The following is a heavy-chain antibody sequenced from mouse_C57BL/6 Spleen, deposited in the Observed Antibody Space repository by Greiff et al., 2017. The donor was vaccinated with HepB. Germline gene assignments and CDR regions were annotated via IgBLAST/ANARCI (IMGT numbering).Heavy chain of an antibody. CDR3: AAYYGSSQYYYAMDY. CDR1: GYTFTSYW. V-gene: IGHV1-55*01. Sequence: QVQLQQPGAELVKPGASVKMSCKASGYTFTSYWITWVKQRPGQGLEWIGDIYPGSGSTNYNEKFKSKATLTVDTSSSTAYMQLSSLTSEDSAVYYCAAYYGSSQYYYAMDYWGQGTSVTVSS. J-gene: IGHJ4*01. CDR2: IYPGSGST. D-gene: IGHD1-1*01.